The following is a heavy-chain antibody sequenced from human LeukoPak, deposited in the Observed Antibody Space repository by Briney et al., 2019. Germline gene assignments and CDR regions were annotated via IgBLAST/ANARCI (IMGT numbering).Heavy chain of an antibody. CDR1: GFTFSSYA. D-gene: IGHD6-13*01. CDR3: ARVSSWYYFDY. J-gene: IGHJ4*02. CDR2: ISGSGGST. Sequence: GGSLRLSCAASGFTFSSYAMSWVRQAPGKGLEWVSAISGSGGSTYYADSVKGRFTISRDNAKNSLYLQMNSLRAEDTALYYCARVSSWYYFDYWGQGTLVTVSS. V-gene: IGHV3-23*01.